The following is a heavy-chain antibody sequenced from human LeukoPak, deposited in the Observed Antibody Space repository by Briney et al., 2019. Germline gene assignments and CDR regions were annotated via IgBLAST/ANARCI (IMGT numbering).Heavy chain of an antibody. Sequence: GGSLRLSCAASGLTFDDYAMHWVRQAPGKGLEWVSGISWNSGSIGYADSVKGRFTISRDNAKNSLYLQMNSLRAEDTALYYCAKDRGYSGYDPPDYWGQGTLVTVSS. CDR1: GLTFDDYA. CDR2: ISWNSGSI. CDR3: AKDRGYSGYDPPDY. J-gene: IGHJ4*02. V-gene: IGHV3-9*01. D-gene: IGHD5-12*01.